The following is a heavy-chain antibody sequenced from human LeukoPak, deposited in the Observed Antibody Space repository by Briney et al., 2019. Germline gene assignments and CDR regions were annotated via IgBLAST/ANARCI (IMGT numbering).Heavy chain of an antibody. J-gene: IGHJ4*02. CDR2: ISGSGGST. D-gene: IGHD3-22*01. CDR3: AKDFGSGYYFDY. CDR1: GFTFSSYA. V-gene: IGHV3-23*01. Sequence: GSLRLSCAASGFTFSSYAMSWVRQAPGKGLEWVSAISGSGGSTYYADSVKGRFTISRDNSKNTLYLQMNSLRAEDTAVYYCAKDFGSGYYFDYWGQGTLVTVSS.